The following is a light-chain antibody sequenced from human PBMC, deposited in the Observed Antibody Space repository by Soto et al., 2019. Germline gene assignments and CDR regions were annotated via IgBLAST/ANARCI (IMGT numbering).Light chain of an antibody. V-gene: IGKV1-5*01. CDR3: QQYIGLWT. CDR1: QTISTF. Sequence: DIQLTQSPSTLSASVGDRVTITCRASQTISTFLAWYQQKPGKAPHLLIYGASSFQSGVPSRFSGSGSGTEFTLSISSLQPDDLGTYYCQQYIGLWTFGQGTKVDLK. J-gene: IGKJ1*01. CDR2: GAS.